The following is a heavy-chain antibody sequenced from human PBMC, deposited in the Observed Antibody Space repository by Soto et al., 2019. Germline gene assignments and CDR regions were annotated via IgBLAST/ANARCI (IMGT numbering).Heavy chain of an antibody. V-gene: IGHV4-31*03. Sequence: SETRSRTCTVAGGGISSGGYEWIWIRQHPGNGLEWMGYIYYSGGTYYNPSLKSRVTISVDPPKNQFSLKLSSVTAADTAVYYCARASPHYDILTGYKHRDAFDICGQGTMVIVSS. CDR3: ARASPHYDILTGYKHRDAFDI. CDR1: GGGISSGGYE. D-gene: IGHD3-9*01. J-gene: IGHJ3*02. CDR2: IYYSGGT.